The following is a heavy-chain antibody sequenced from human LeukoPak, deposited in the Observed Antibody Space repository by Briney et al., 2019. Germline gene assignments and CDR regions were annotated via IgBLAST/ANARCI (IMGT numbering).Heavy chain of an antibody. J-gene: IGHJ4*02. V-gene: IGHV1-69*05. D-gene: IGHD6-19*01. CDR1: GGTFSSYA. Sequence: GASVKVSCKASGGTFSSYAISWVRQAPGQGLEWMGRIIPIFGTANYAQKFQGRVTITTDESTSTAYMELSSLRSEDTAVYYCARGGYSSGWYYFDYWGQGTLSPSPQ. CDR3: ARGGYSSGWYYFDY. CDR2: IIPIFGTA.